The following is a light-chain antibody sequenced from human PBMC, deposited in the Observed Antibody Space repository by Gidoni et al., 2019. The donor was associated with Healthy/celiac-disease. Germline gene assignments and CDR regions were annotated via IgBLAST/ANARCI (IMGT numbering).Light chain of an antibody. Sequence: ELVMTQSPATLSVSPGERATLSCRASQSVSSNLAWYQQKPGQAPRLLIYGASTRATGIPARFSGSGSGTEFTLTISSLQSEDFAVYYCQQYNNWPWTFGQXTKVEIK. V-gene: IGKV3-15*01. CDR1: QSVSSN. CDR2: GAS. J-gene: IGKJ1*01. CDR3: QQYNNWPWT.